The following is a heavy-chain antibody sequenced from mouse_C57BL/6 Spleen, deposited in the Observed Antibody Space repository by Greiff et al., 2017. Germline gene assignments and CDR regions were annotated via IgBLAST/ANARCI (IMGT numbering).Heavy chain of an antibody. V-gene: IGHV3-6*01. CDR2: ISYDGSN. J-gene: IGHJ4*01. CDR1: GYSITSGYY. CDR3: AREDYVYAMDY. Sequence: EVKLEESGPGLVKHSQSLSLTCSVTGYSITSGYYWNWIRQFPGNKLEWMGYISYDGSNNYNPSLKNRISITRDTSKNQFFLKLNSVTTEDTATYYCAREDYVYAMDYWGQGTSVTVSS. D-gene: IGHD1-1*01.